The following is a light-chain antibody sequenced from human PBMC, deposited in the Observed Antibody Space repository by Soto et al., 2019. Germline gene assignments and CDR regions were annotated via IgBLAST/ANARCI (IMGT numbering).Light chain of an antibody. CDR1: QTVNTY. CDR3: QQSYSTPT. V-gene: IGKV1-39*01. Sequence: DIQMTQSPSPLSASIGDRVTITCRASQTVNTYLHWYQQKPGKAPKLLIYAASNLQSGVPSRFSGSGSGTNFTLSLNSLQPEDFATYYCQQSYSTPTFGGGTKVDIK. J-gene: IGKJ4*01. CDR2: AAS.